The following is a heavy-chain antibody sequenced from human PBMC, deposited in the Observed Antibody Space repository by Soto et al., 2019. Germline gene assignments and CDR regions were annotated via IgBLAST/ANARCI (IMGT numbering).Heavy chain of an antibody. CDR1: GFTFSRHW. V-gene: IGHV3-74*01. J-gene: IGHJ6*04. CDR2: MKNDGSIT. D-gene: IGHD2-2*01. CDR3: TRAGPAECSSTSCFAHSPDV. Sequence: EVQLVESGGGIVQPGGSLRLSCAASGFTFSRHWMHWVRQSPGKGLVWVSRMKNDGSITNYADSVKGRFTSSRDNARNTLYLQMNSLRVEDTGVYFCTRAGPAECSSTSCFAHSPDVWGKGTAVTVSS.